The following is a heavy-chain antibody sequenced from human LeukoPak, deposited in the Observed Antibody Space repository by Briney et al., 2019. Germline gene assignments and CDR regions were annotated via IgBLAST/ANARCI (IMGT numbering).Heavy chain of an antibody. CDR2: ISDIGSI. J-gene: IGHJ4*02. CDR1: GGSISSYY. V-gene: IGHV4-59*01. Sequence: SETLSLTCTVSGGSISSYYWSWIRQPPGKGLEWIAYISDIGSINYNPSLKSRVTISVDTSKNQFSLKLSSVTAADTAVYYCARGVGYYDSSGYFHFDYWGQGTLVTVSS. CDR3: ARGVGYYDSSGYFHFDY. D-gene: IGHD3-22*01.